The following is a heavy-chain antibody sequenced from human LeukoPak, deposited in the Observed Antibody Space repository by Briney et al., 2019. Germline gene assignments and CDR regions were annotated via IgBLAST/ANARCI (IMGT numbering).Heavy chain of an antibody. J-gene: IGHJ4*02. D-gene: IGHD3-22*01. CDR2: IKYDGTHK. CDR3: ASSHDSSGND. CDR1: GISFSSYW. Sequence: GGSLRLSCVASGISFSSYWMAWVRQAPGKGLEWVANIKYDGTHKFYADSVKGRFTISRDNAKNSFFLEMNSLRADDTAVYFCASSHDSSGNDWGQGTLVTVSS. V-gene: IGHV3-7*01.